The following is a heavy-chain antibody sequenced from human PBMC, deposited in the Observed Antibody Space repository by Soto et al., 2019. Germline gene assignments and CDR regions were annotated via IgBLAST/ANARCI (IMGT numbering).Heavy chain of an antibody. J-gene: IGHJ6*02. CDR1: GGSISSSSYY. CDR2: IYYSGST. Sequence: QLQLQESGPGLVKPSETLSLTCTVSGGSISSSSYYWGWIRQPPGKGLEGIGSIYYSGSTYYNPSLKSRVPISVDTSKNQFSLKLSSVTAADTAVYYCARATYYYGMGVWGQGTTVTVSS. V-gene: IGHV4-39*01. CDR3: ARATYYYGMGV.